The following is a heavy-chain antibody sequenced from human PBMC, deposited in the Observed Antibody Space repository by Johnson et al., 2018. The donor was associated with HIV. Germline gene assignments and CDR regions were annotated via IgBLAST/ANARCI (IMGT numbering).Heavy chain of an antibody. Sequence: ESGGGLVQPGGSLRLSCAASGFSFDSHAINWVRQAPGKGLEWVSGISWNSGSIGYADSVKGRFTISRDNAKNSLYLQMNSLRAEDTAVYYCAKNLGYSYGSPDAFDIWGQGTMVTVSS. CDR2: ISWNSGSI. J-gene: IGHJ3*02. CDR1: GFSFDSHA. V-gene: IGHV3-9*01. CDR3: AKNLGYSYGSPDAFDI. D-gene: IGHD5-18*01.